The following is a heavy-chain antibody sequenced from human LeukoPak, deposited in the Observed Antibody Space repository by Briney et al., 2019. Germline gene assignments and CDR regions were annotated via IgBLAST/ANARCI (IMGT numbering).Heavy chain of an antibody. CDR3: AKDGVGATGYFDY. V-gene: IGHV3-30*18. D-gene: IGHD1-26*01. CDR1: GFTFSSYG. CDR2: ISYDGSNK. J-gene: IGHJ4*02. Sequence: PGGSLRLSCAASGFTFSSYGMHWVRQAPGKGLEWVAVISYDGSNKYYADSVKGRFTISRDNSKNTLYLQMNSLRAEDTAVYYCAKDGVGATGYFDYWGQGTLVTVSS.